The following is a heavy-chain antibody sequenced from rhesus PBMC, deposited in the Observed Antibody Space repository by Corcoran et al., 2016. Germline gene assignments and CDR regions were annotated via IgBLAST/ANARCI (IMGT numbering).Heavy chain of an antibody. D-gene: IGHD6-25*01. Sequence: QLQLQESGPGLVKPSETLSVTCAVSGGSISSSYWSWIRLALGKGVEWIGYIYGSGSSTTYNPSLKSLVTLSVETSKTQRSLNLSSVTTADTAVYDCARPYSGSWTLSDYWGQGVLVTVSS. CDR3: ARPYSGSWTLSDY. CDR1: GGSISSSY. CDR2: IYGSGSST. J-gene: IGHJ4*01. V-gene: IGHV4-169*01.